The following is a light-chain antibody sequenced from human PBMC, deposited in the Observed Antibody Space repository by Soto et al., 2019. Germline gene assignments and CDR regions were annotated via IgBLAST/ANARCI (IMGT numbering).Light chain of an antibody. CDR3: QQYDNLPFT. V-gene: IGKV1-33*01. Sequence: DIQMTQSPSSLSASVGDRVTITCQASQDISNYLNWYQQKPGKAPKLLIYDASNLATGVPSRFSESGCGADFTFTISSLQPEDMATYYCQQYDNLPFTFGPGTKVDIK. CDR1: QDISNY. J-gene: IGKJ3*01. CDR2: DAS.